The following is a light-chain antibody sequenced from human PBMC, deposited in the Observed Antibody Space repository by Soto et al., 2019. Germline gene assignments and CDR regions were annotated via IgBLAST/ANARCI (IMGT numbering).Light chain of an antibody. V-gene: IGLV1-51*01. CDR2: DNA. J-gene: IGLJ2*01. CDR3: GTWDSSLKAWL. CDR1: SSNIGRNF. Sequence: QSALTQPPSVSAAPGQKVTISCSGSSSNIGRNFVSWYQHLPRTAPKLLLYDNAKRPSGIPDRFSGSKSGMSATLNIAGLQTGDEADYYCGTWDSSLKAWLFGGGTKLTVL.